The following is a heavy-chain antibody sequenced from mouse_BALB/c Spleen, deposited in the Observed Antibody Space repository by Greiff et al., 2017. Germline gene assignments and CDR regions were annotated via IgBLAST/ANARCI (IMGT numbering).Heavy chain of an antibody. V-gene: IGHV5-9-4*01. CDR1: GFTFSSYA. CDR3: ARAESTTDAY. CDR2: ISSGGSYT. Sequence: EVHLVESGGGLVKPGGSLKLSCAASGFTFSSYAMSWVRQSPEKRLEWVAEISSGGSYTYYPDTVTGRFTISRDNAKNTLYLEMSSLRSEDTAMYYCARAESTTDAYWGQGTLVTVSA. J-gene: IGHJ3*01. D-gene: IGHD2-14*01.